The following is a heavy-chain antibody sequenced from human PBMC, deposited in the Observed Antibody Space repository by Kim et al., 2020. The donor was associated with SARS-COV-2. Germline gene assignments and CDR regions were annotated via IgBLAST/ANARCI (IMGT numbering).Heavy chain of an antibody. Sequence: GGSLRLSCAASGFTVSSNYMSWVRQAPGKGLEWVSVIYSGGSTYYADSVKGRFTISRDNSKNTLYLQMNSLRAEDTAVYYCARGGYCSSTSCYAMLDYWGQGTLVTVSS. CDR2: IYSGGST. J-gene: IGHJ4*02. D-gene: IGHD2-2*01. CDR3: ARGGYCSSTSCYAMLDY. V-gene: IGHV3-53*01. CDR1: GFTVSSNY.